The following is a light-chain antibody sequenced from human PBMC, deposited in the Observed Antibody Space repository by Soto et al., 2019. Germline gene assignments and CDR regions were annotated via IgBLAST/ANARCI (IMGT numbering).Light chain of an antibody. J-gene: IGKJ4*01. Sequence: EIVLTQSPATLSLSPGEGASLSCRASQSVSSYLAWYQQKPGQAPRLLIYAASNRATGIPARFSGSGSGTDFTLTISSLEPEDFAVYYCQQRSNWLTFGGGTKVDI. V-gene: IGKV3-11*01. CDR3: QQRSNWLT. CDR2: AAS. CDR1: QSVSSY.